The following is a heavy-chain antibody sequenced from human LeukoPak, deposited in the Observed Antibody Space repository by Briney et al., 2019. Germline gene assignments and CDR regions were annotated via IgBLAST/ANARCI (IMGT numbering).Heavy chain of an antibody. CDR1: GFTFSTYA. CDR3: AVRTRGSYFDY. D-gene: IGHD1-26*01. V-gene: IGHV3-23*01. Sequence: GGSLRLSCAGSGFTFSTYAMSWVRQAPGNGLEWVSGISSSGDRTFYRDSVKGRFTISRDNSKNTLYLQLNSLRAEDTAAYHCAVRTRGSYFDYWGQGALVTVSS. CDR2: ISSSGDRT. J-gene: IGHJ4*02.